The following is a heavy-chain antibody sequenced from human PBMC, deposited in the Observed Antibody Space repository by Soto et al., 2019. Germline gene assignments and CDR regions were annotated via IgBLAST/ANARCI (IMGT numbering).Heavy chain of an antibody. V-gene: IGHV1-69*13. CDR2: IIPIFGTA. Sequence: SVKVSGKASGGTFSSYAISWVRQAPGQGLEWMGGIIPIFGTANYAQKFQGRVTITADESTSTAYMELSSLRSGDTAVYYCASNTAMALYYFDYWGQGTLVTV. J-gene: IGHJ4*02. CDR1: GGTFSSYA. D-gene: IGHD5-18*01. CDR3: ASNTAMALYYFDY.